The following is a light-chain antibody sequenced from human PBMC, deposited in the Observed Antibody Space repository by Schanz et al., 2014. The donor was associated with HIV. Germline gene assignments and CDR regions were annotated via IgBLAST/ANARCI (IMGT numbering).Light chain of an antibody. CDR2: AVN. V-gene: IGLV2-8*01. J-gene: IGLJ2*01. CDR1: SSDIGV. CDR3: CSYAGSSTLHVV. Sequence: QSVLTQPPSASGSPGQSVAISCTGASSDIGVSWYQQYPGNAPKLMIFAVNRRTSGVPDRFSGAKSGNTAFLLVSGLQDEDEADYYCCSYAGSSTLHVVFGGGTQLTVL.